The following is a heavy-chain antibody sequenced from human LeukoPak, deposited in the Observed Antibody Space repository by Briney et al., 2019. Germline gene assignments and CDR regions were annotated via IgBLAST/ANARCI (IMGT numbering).Heavy chain of an antibody. CDR1: GGSISSSSYY. J-gene: IGHJ5*02. CDR3: ARGPLVVAATTNRNWFDP. CDR2: VFHSGST. V-gene: IGHV4-39*07. D-gene: IGHD2-15*01. Sequence: KPSETLSLTCTVSGGSISSSSYYWGWIRQPPGKGLEWIGSVFHSGSTYYNPSLKSRVTISVDTSKNQFSLKLSSVTAADTAVYYCARGPLVVAATTNRNWFDPWGQGTLVTVSS.